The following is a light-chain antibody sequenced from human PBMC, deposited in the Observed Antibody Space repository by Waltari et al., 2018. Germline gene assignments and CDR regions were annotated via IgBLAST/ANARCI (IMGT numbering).Light chain of an antibody. J-gene: IGKJ1*01. Sequence: EVVMTQSPVTLSVSPGERATLSCRASQNVGSNLAWYHQKPGQAPRLLVYGASTRATGIPARFSGSGSWTEFTLTISRLQSEDFAVYYCQQYNNWPRTFGQGTTVEIK. CDR3: QQYNNWPRT. CDR2: GAS. CDR1: QNVGSN. V-gene: IGKV3-15*01.